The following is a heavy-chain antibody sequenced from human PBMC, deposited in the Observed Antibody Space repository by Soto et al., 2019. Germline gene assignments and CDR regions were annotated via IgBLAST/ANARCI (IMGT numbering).Heavy chain of an antibody. Sequence: QVQLQESGPGLMKPSETLSLTCTVSGASITGSYYRSWIRQPAGKGLEWIGRFSLSGTTNYNPSLRSRVTRSADVSKNQVSLRLTSVTAADTALYYCARGMSPPGAPAWYYFDSWGQGTLVTVSS. V-gene: IGHV4-4*07. CDR3: ARGMSPPGAPAWYYFDS. CDR2: FSLSGTT. J-gene: IGHJ4*02. CDR1: GASITGSYY. D-gene: IGHD2-8*02.